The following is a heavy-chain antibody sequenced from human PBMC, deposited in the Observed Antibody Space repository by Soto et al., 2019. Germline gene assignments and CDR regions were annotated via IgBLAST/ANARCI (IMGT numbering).Heavy chain of an antibody. CDR3: ARGGWGISSTPYYDNYYYMDI. CDR1: GGTFSAYY. J-gene: IGHJ6*03. D-gene: IGHD3-22*01. Sequence: PSETLSLTCAVHGGTFSAYYWSWIRQAPGKGLEWIGEINHRGSATYSPSLKSRVTISVDTAKDQFSLRLTSLTAADTAVYFCARGGWGISSTPYYDNYYYMDIWGKGTTVTVS. CDR2: INHRGSA. V-gene: IGHV4-34*01.